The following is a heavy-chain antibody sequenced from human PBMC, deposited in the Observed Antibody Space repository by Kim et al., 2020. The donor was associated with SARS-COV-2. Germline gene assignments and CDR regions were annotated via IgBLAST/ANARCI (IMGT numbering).Heavy chain of an antibody. CDR2: ISWNSGSI. CDR1: GFTFGDYA. Sequence: GRSLRLSCAASGFTFGDYAMHWVRQAPGKGLEWVSGISWNSGSIGYADSVKGRFTISRDNAKNSLYLLMNSLRAEDTALYYCAKAGVYTIYLMGYFDYWGQGTLVTVSS. V-gene: IGHV3-9*01. D-gene: IGHD2-8*01. CDR3: AKAGVYTIYLMGYFDY. J-gene: IGHJ4*02.